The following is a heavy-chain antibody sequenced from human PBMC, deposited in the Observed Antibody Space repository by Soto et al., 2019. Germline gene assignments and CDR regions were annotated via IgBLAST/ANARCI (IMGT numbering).Heavy chain of an antibody. D-gene: IGHD3-22*01. CDR2: IIPIFGTA. J-gene: IGHJ3*02. Sequence: ASVKVSWKASGGTFSSYAISWVRQAPGQGLEWMGGIIPIFGTANYAQKFQGRVTITADESTSTAYMELSSLRSEDTAVYYCAREGFAIYYDSSGYSPHDAFAIWGQGTMVTVSS. CDR1: GGTFSSYA. CDR3: AREGFAIYYDSSGYSPHDAFAI. V-gene: IGHV1-69*13.